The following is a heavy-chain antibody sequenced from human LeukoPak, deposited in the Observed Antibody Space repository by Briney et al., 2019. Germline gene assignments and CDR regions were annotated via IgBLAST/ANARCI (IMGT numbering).Heavy chain of an antibody. V-gene: IGHV4-59*01. CDR3: ARADFTGSGLGY. CDR1: GGSISSYY. CDR2: IYYSGST. D-gene: IGHD3-10*01. Sequence: SETLSLTCTVSGGSISSYYWSWIRQPPGKGLEWIGYIYYSGSTSYNPSLKSRVTISVDTSKNQFSLKLSSVTAADTAVYYCARADFTGSGLGYWGQGTLVTVSS. J-gene: IGHJ4*02.